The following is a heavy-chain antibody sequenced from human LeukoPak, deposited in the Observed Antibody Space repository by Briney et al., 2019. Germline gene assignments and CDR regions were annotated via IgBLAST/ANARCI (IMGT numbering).Heavy chain of an antibody. Sequence: GASVKVSCKASGGTFISYAISWVRQAPGQGPEWMGRIIPILGIANYAQKLQGRVTMTTDTSTSTAYMELRSLRSDGTAVYYCARGRGYGDYFDYWGQGTLVTVSS. CDR3: ARGRGYGDYFDY. J-gene: IGHJ4*02. CDR1: GGTFISYA. D-gene: IGHD4-17*01. CDR2: IIPILGIA. V-gene: IGHV1-69*04.